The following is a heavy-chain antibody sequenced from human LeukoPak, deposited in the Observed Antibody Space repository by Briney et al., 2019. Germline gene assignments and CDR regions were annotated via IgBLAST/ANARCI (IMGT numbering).Heavy chain of an antibody. CDR3: ARVEEDASDI. Sequence: GGSLRLSCAASGFTFSSYEMNWVRQAPGKGLEWVSYISSSGSTIYYADSVKGRFTISRDNAKNSLYLQMNSLRAEDTAVYYCARVEEDASDIWGQGTMVTVSS. V-gene: IGHV3-48*03. J-gene: IGHJ3*02. CDR1: GFTFSSYE. CDR2: ISSSGSTI.